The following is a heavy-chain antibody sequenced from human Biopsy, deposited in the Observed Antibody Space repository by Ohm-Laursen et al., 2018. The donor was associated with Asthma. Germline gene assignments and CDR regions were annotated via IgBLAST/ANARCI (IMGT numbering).Heavy chain of an antibody. Sequence: GASVKVSCKASGYTFTSYYMHWVRQAPGQGLEWMGRINPNSGGTNYAQKFQGRVTMTRDTSISTAYMELSRLRSEDTAMYYCAREGITGTTAWFDPWGQGTLVTVSS. V-gene: IGHV1-2*06. D-gene: IGHD1-7*01. CDR2: INPNSGGT. CDR3: AREGITGTTAWFDP. CDR1: GYTFTSYY. J-gene: IGHJ5*02.